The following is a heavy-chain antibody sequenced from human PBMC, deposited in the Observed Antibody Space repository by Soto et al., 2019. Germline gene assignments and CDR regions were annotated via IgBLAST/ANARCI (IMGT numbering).Heavy chain of an antibody. CDR1: GGSISSGAYY. D-gene: IGHD6-13*01. Sequence: SETLSLTCTVSGGSISSGAYYWSWIRQHPGKGLEWIGYIRYSGSTYYNPSLKSRVTISVDTSKNQFSLKVSSVTAADTALYYCAREASSSWQYYFDYWGQGTLVIVSS. CDR2: IRYSGST. CDR3: AREASSSWQYYFDY. J-gene: IGHJ4*02. V-gene: IGHV4-31*03.